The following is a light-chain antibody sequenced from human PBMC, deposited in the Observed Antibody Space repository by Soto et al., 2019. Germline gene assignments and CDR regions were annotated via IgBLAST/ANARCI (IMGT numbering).Light chain of an antibody. CDR2: GTS. CDR3: QQYGNSPIT. Sequence: EVVLTQSPATLSLSPGERATLSCRASQSVSSYLAWYQQKPGQAPRLLIYGTSSRATGIPDRFSGSGSGTDFTLTISRLEPEDFAVYYCQQYGNSPITFGQGTRPEIK. J-gene: IGKJ5*01. V-gene: IGKV3-20*01. CDR1: QSVSSY.